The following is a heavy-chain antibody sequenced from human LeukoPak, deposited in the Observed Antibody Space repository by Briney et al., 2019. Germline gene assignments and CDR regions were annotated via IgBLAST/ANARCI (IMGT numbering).Heavy chain of an antibody. D-gene: IGHD3-22*01. CDR1: GYTFTSYD. J-gene: IGHJ3*02. V-gene: IGHV1-8*01. CDR2: MNPNSGNT. Sequence: ASVKVSCKASGYTFTSYDINWVRQATGQGLEWMGWMNPNSGNTGYAQKFQGRVTFTTDESTSTAYMELSSLRSEDTAVYYCARTYYYDSSGYYYGHDAFDIWGQGAMVTVSS. CDR3: ARTYYYDSSGYYYGHDAFDI.